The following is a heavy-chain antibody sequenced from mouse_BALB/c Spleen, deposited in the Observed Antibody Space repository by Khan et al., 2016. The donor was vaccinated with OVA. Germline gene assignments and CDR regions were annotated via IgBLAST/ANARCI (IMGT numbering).Heavy chain of an antibody. CDR1: GFTFTNYW. CDR2: IHPGGGYT. D-gene: IGHD1-1*01. Sequence: QVRLQQSRSELVRPGTSVKMSCKAVGFTFTNYWIGWVKQRPGHGLEWIGDIHPGGGYTDYNEKFKVKTTLTADAFSSTAYMQLSSLTSEDSAVYYCVNHGSSSAWFTYWGRGTLVTVSA. J-gene: IGHJ3*01. CDR3: VNHGSSSAWFTY. V-gene: IGHV1-63*02.